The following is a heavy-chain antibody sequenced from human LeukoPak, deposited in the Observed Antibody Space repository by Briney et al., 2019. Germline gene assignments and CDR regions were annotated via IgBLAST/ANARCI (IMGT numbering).Heavy chain of an antibody. D-gene: IGHD3-3*01. CDR2: IYYSGST. V-gene: IGHV4-39*01. CDR3: AGVGGNYDFIN. Sequence: SETLSLTCTVSGGSISSSSYYWGWIRQPPGKGLEWIGSIYYSGSTYYNPSLKSRVTISVDTSKNQFSLKLSSVTAADTAVYYCAGVGGNYDFINWGQGTLVTVSS. J-gene: IGHJ4*02. CDR1: GGSISSSSYY.